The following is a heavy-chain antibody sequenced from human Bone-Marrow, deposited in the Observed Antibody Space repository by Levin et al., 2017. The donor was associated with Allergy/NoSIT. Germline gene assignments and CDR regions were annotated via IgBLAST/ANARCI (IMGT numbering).Heavy chain of an antibody. CDR2: VYAGGTT. Sequence: HSGGSLRLSCVASGFTVSTNYMNWVRQAPGQGLAWVSVVYAGGTTHYADSVKGRFTISRDNLKNTVYLQMNNLRAEDTGVYYCVGGYSSSFYFFQYWGQGTLVTVSS. V-gene: IGHV3-66*01. CDR1: GFTVSTNY. D-gene: IGHD1-26*01. J-gene: IGHJ1*01. CDR3: VGGYSSSFYFFQY.